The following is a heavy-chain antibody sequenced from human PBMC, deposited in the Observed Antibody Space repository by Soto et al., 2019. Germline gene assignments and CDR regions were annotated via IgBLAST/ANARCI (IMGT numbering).Heavy chain of an antibody. J-gene: IGHJ6*03. V-gene: IGHV3-21*01. CDR3: ARVSGHGDYIEFGYYYYMDV. CDR1: GFTFSSYS. Sequence: PGGSLRLSCAASGFTFSSYSMNWVRQAPGKGLEWVSSISSSSSYIYYADSVKGRFTISRDNAKNSLYLQMNSLRAEDTAVYYCARVSGHGDYIEFGYYYYMDVWGKGTTVTVSS. CDR2: ISSSSSYI. D-gene: IGHD4-17*01.